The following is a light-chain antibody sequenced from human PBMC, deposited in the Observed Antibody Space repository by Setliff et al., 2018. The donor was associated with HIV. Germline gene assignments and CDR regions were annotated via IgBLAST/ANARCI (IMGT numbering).Light chain of an antibody. CDR2: GDT. V-gene: IGLV1-40*01. J-gene: IGLJ1*01. Sequence: QSVLTQPPSVSGTPGQRVTISCTGSNSNIGAGYDVHWYQQLPGTAPKLLIYGDTNRPSGVPDRFSGSKSGTSASLGITGLQAEDEADYYCQSYDESLGGSYVFGTGTQLTVL. CDR1: NSNIGAGYD. CDR3: QSYDESLGGSYV.